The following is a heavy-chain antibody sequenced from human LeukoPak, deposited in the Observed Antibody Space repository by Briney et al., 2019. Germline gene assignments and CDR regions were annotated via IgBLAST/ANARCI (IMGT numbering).Heavy chain of an antibody. CDR2: INHSGST. V-gene: IGHV4-34*01. J-gene: IGHJ6*02. Sequence: PSETLSLTCAVYGGSFSGYYWSWIRQHPGKGLEWIGEINHSGSTNYNPSLKSRVTISVDTSKNQFSLKLSSVTAADTAVYYCAREDRWYLNYYYYYGMDVWGQGTTVTVSS. D-gene: IGHD6-13*01. CDR3: AREDRWYLNYYYYYGMDV. CDR1: GGSFSGYY.